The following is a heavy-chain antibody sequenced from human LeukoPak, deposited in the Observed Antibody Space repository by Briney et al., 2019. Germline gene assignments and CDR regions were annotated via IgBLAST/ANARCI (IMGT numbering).Heavy chain of an antibody. Sequence: ASVKVSCKASGYTFTSYDINWVRQATGQGLEWMGWMNPNSGNTGYAQKFQGRVTITRNTSISTAYMELSRLRSEDTAVYYCARRGYQLLYSTWYFDYWGQGTLVTVSS. V-gene: IGHV1-8*03. CDR3: ARRGYQLLYSTWYFDY. CDR2: MNPNSGNT. J-gene: IGHJ4*02. D-gene: IGHD2-2*02. CDR1: GYTFTSYD.